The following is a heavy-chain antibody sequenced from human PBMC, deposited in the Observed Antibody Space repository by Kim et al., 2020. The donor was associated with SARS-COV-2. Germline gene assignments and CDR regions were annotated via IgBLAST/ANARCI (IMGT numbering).Heavy chain of an antibody. CDR1: GFTFSSYG. CDR2: IWYDGSNK. CDR3: ASLSIVVVPAADYYYGMDV. Sequence: GGSLRLSCAASGFTFSSYGMHWVRQAPGKGLEWVAVIWYDGSNKYYADSVKGRFTISRDNSKNTLYLQMNSLRAEDTAVYYCASLSIVVVPAADYYYGMDVWGQGTTVTVSS. J-gene: IGHJ6*02. V-gene: IGHV3-33*01. D-gene: IGHD2-2*01.